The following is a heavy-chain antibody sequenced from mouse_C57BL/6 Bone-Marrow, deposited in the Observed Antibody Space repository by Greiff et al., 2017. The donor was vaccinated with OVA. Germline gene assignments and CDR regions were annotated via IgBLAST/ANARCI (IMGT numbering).Heavy chain of an antibody. J-gene: IGHJ3*01. Sequence: QVQLQQPGPELVKPGASVKLSCKASGYTFTSYWMHWVKQRPGQGLEWIGNINPSNGGTNYNEKFKSKATLTVDKSSSTAYMQLSSLTSEDSAVYYCARSIYYDYDWFAYWGQGTLVTVSA. D-gene: IGHD2-4*01. CDR3: ARSIYYDYDWFAY. CDR2: INPSNGGT. CDR1: GYTFTSYW. V-gene: IGHV1-53*01.